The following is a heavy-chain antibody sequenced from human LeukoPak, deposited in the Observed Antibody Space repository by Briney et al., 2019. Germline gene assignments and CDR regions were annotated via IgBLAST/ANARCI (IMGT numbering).Heavy chain of an antibody. CDR1: GYTFTGYY. V-gene: IGHV1-2*04. CDR3: ARMDTAMRFDP. D-gene: IGHD5-18*01. CDR2: INPNSGGT. Sequence: GASVKVSCKASGYTFTGYYMRWVRQAPGQGLEWMGWINPNSGGTNYAQKFQGWVTMTRDTSISTAYMELSRLRSDDTAVYYCARMDTAMRFDPWGQGTLVTVSS. J-gene: IGHJ5*02.